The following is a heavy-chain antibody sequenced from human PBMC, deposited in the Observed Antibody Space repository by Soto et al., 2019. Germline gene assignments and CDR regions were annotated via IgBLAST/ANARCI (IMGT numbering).Heavy chain of an antibody. J-gene: IGHJ5*02. CDR3: ARGLVVTATGWFDL. CDR1: GFTFSSYS. V-gene: IGHV3-30-3*02. D-gene: IGHD2-21*02. CDR2: ISYDGNRI. Sequence: QVQLVESGGGVVQRGESLRLSCAASGFTFSSYSMNWVRQSPGKGLEWVAVISYDGNRIYYADSVKGRFTISRDNAKNTMFLQMSGLRPEDTAIYYCARGLVVTATGWFDLWGQGTQVTVSS.